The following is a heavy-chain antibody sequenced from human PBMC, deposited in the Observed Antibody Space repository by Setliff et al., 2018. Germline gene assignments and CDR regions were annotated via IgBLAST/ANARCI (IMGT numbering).Heavy chain of an antibody. D-gene: IGHD3-3*01. CDR3: ARQAIFGSDAFDI. V-gene: IGHV4-34*01. Sequence: PSETLSLTCAVYGGSFSGYYWSWIRQPPGKGLEWIGEINHSGSTNYNPSLKSRVTISVDTSKNQFSLKLSSVTAADTAVYYCARQAIFGSDAFDIWGQGTMVTVSS. CDR2: INHSGST. J-gene: IGHJ3*02. CDR1: GGSFSGYY.